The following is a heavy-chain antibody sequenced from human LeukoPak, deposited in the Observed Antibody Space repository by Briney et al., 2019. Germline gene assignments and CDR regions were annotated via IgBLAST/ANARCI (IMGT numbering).Heavy chain of an antibody. V-gene: IGHV3-21*04. CDR3: ARIYSGSHYS. CDR2: ISFSSSYI. D-gene: IGHD1-26*01. Sequence: PGGSLRLSCAASGFTLNTYSMNWVRQAPGKGLEWVSSISFSSSYIYYAESVRGRFTISRDNAKNSLFLQMNSLRAEDTAVYYCARIYSGSHYSWGQGTLVTISS. J-gene: IGHJ4*02. CDR1: GFTLNTYS.